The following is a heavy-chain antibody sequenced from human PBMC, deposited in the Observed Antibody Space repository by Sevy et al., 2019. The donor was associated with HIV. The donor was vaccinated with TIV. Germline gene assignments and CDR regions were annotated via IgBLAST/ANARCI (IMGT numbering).Heavy chain of an antibody. Sequence: GGSLRLSCAASAFIFGTYAMSWVRQAPGKGLEWVSAISGSGGSTYYADSLKGRFTISRDNSKKKLYLQMNSLRAEDTAVYYCAKGDRTFYGMDVWGQGTTVTVSS. J-gene: IGHJ6*02. CDR2: ISGSGGST. CDR3: AKGDRTFYGMDV. CDR1: AFIFGTYA. V-gene: IGHV3-23*01.